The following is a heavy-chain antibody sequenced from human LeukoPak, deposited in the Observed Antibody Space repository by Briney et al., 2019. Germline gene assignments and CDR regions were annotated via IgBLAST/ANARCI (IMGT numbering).Heavy chain of an antibody. Sequence: PGGSLRLSCAASGLTFSSYAMHWVRQAPGKGLEWVAVISYDGSNKYYADSVKGRFTISRDNAKNSLYLQMNSLRAEDTAVYYCARDYGGSSPFDYWGQGTLVTVSS. CDR3: ARDYGGSSPFDY. D-gene: IGHD4-23*01. CDR2: ISYDGSNK. CDR1: GLTFSSYA. V-gene: IGHV3-30*04. J-gene: IGHJ4*02.